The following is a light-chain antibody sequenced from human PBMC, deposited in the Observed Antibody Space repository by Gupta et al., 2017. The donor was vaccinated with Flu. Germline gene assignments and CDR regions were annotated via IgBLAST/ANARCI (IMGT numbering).Light chain of an antibody. Sequence: DIQMTQSPYTLSASVGDRVTITCRASQSISSWLAWYQQKPGKAPKLLIYNAASLESGVPSRFSGSGSGTEFILTISSLQPDDVATYYCQQYNSYSRTFGQGTKVEIK. CDR2: NAA. V-gene: IGKV1-5*03. CDR3: QQYNSYSRT. J-gene: IGKJ1*01. CDR1: QSISSW.